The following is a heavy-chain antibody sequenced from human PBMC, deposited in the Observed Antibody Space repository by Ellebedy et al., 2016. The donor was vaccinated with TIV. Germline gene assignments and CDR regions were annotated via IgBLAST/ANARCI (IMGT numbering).Heavy chain of an antibody. Sequence: GGSLRLXXAAAGFTFSTYWMNWTRQAPGKGLEWVASIKKDGSETHYVDSVKGRFTISRDNAKKSLYLQMNSLRAEDTAVYYCVRETWVLDDGYSSTYHYYGLDVWGQGTTVTVSS. V-gene: IGHV3-7*03. CDR2: IKKDGSET. CDR1: GFTFSTYW. D-gene: IGHD5-24*01. J-gene: IGHJ6*02. CDR3: VRETWVLDDGYSSTYHYYGLDV.